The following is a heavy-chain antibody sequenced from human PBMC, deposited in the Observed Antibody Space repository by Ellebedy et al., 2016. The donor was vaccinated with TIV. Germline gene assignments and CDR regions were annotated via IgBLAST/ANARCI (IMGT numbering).Heavy chain of an antibody. Sequence: SETLSLXXAVYGGSFSGHFWSWIRQPPGKSLEWIGEVNHSGGASYNPSLKSRVTLSVDTSKNQFSLRVNSVTAADTAMYYCARGIVTLQPLKYFDSWGRGTQVIVSS. CDR1: GGSFSGHF. CDR3: ARGIVTLQPLKYFDS. CDR2: VNHSGGA. V-gene: IGHV4-34*01. D-gene: IGHD1-26*01. J-gene: IGHJ4*02.